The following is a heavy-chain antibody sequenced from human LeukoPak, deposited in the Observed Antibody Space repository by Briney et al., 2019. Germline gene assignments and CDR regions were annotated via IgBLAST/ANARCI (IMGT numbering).Heavy chain of an antibody. V-gene: IGHV1-46*01. CDR3: ARDFYYDSSGYYSPDAFGI. Sequence: ASVKVSCKASGYTFTRYYLHWVRQAPGQGLEWMGIINPSGGSTRYAQKFQGRVTMTRDTSTSTVYMELSSLRSEDTAVYYCARDFYYDSSGYYSPDAFGIWGQGTMVTVSS. CDR2: INPSGGST. D-gene: IGHD3-22*01. CDR1: GYTFTRYY. J-gene: IGHJ3*02.